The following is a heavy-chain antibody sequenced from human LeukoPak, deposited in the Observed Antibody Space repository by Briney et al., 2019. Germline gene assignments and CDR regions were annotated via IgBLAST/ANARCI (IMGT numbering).Heavy chain of an antibody. D-gene: IGHD3-3*01. CDR1: GGSFSGYF. J-gene: IGHJ5*02. V-gene: IGHV4-34*01. CDR3: ARALYYDFWSGYLANNWFDP. CDR2: INHSGST. Sequence: SETLSLTCAVYGGSFSGYFWSWIRQPPGKGLEWIGEINHSGSTNYNPSLKSRVTISVDTSKNQFSLKLSSVTAADTAVYYCARALYYDFWSGYLANNWFDPWGQGTLVTVSS.